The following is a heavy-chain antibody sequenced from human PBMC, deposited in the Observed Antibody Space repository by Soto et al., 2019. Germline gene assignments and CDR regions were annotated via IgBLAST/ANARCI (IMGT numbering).Heavy chain of an antibody. Sequence: SETLSLTCTVSGGSISSGGYYWSWIRQHPGKGLEWIGYIYYSGSTYYNPSLKSRVTISVDTSKNQFSLKLSSVTAADTAVYYWAGAQVATMVRGVISWPFDYWGQGTLVTVSS. J-gene: IGHJ4*02. V-gene: IGHV4-31*03. CDR3: AGAQVATMVRGVISWPFDY. D-gene: IGHD3-10*01. CDR2: IYYSGST. CDR1: GGSISSGGYY.